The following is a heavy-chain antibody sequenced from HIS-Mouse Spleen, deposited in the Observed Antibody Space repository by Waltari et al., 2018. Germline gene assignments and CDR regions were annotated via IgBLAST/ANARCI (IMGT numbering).Heavy chain of an antibody. Sequence: QLQLQESGPGLVKPSATLSLPCTGAGGSLSSSSYYWGWIRQPPGKVLEWIGSIHYSGSTYYNPSLKSRVTISVDTSKNQFSLKLSSVTAADTAVYYCAREIPYSSSWYDWYFDLWGRGTLVTVSS. CDR2: IHYSGST. V-gene: IGHV4-39*07. CDR3: AREIPYSSSWYDWYFDL. CDR1: GGSLSSSSYY. J-gene: IGHJ2*01. D-gene: IGHD6-13*01.